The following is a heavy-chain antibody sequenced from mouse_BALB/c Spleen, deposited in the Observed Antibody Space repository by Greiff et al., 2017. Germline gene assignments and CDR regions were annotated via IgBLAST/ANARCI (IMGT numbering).Heavy chain of an antibody. D-gene: IGHD1-1*01. CDR3: ARYGSSYYAMDY. Sequence: DVMLVESGGGLVQPGGSRKLSCAASGFTFSSFGMHWVRQAPEKGLEWVAYISSGSSTIYYADTVKGRFTISRDNPKNTLFLQMTSLRSEDTAMYYCARYGSSYYAMDYWGQGTSVTVSS. J-gene: IGHJ4*01. V-gene: IGHV5-17*02. CDR2: ISSGSSTI. CDR1: GFTFSSFG.